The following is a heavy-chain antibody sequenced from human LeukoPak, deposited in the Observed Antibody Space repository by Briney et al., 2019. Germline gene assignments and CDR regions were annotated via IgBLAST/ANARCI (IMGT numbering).Heavy chain of an antibody. CDR1: GFTFSSYA. J-gene: IGHJ3*02. CDR2: ISGSGGST. V-gene: IGHV3-23*01. D-gene: IGHD6-19*01. CDR3: AAWLVRADAFDI. Sequence: PGGSLRLSCAASGFTFSSYAMSWVRQAPGKGLEWVSAISGSGGSTYYADSVKGRFTISRDNSKNTLYLQMNSLRAEDTAVYYCAAWLVRADAFDIWGQGTMVTVSS.